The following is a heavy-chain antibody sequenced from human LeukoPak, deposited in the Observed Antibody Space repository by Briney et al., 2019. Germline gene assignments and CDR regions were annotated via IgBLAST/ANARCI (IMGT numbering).Heavy chain of an antibody. CDR1: GFTFSSYA. Sequence: PGGSLRLSCAASGFTFSSYAMSWVRQAPGKGLEGVSAISGSGGSTYYADSVKGRCTISRDNSKNTLYLQMNSLSAEDTAVHYCAKSSPPPLRPWGQGTPVTVSS. CDR3: AKSSPPPLRP. V-gene: IGHV3-23*01. J-gene: IGHJ5*02. CDR2: ISGSGGST.